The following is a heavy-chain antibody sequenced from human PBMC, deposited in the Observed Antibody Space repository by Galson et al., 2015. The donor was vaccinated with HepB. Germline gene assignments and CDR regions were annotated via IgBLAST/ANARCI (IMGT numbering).Heavy chain of an antibody. CDR1: GFTFSDYS. V-gene: IGHV3-21*06. J-gene: IGHJ5*02. D-gene: IGHD6-19*01. CDR3: ARASIAVAGTTGGFDP. Sequence: SLRLSCAVSGFTFSDYSMNWVRQAPGKGLEWVSSVSRSSDYIYYADSVKGRFTISRDNAKNSLYLQMNRLRVEDTAVYYCARASIAVAGTTGGFDPWGQGTLVTVSS. CDR2: VSRSSDYI.